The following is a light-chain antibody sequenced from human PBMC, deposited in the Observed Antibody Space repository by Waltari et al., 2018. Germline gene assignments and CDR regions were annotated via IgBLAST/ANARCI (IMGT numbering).Light chain of an antibody. J-gene: IGKJ4*01. CDR2: RAS. Sequence: DSQMTQSQTYLSASVGDRVTITCRASQGISNWLAWYQQKPGKAPKLLIYRASNLETGGPSRFSGSGSGTDFTLTISSLQPEDIATYYCQQHDNSPLTFGGGTKVEIK. CDR1: QGISNW. V-gene: IGKV1-33*01. CDR3: QQHDNSPLT.